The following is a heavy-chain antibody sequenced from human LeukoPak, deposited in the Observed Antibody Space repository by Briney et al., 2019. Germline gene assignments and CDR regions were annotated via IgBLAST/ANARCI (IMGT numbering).Heavy chain of an antibody. Sequence: PSETLSLTCAVYGGSFSGYYWSWLRQPPGKGLEWIGYIYHSGSTYYNPSLKSRVTISVDRSKNQFSLKLSSVTAADTAVYYCASVGLQGFDPWGQGTLVTVSS. J-gene: IGHJ5*01. CDR1: GGSFSGYY. V-gene: IGHV4-34*01. CDR2: IYHSGST. CDR3: ASVGLQGFDP. D-gene: IGHD4-11*01.